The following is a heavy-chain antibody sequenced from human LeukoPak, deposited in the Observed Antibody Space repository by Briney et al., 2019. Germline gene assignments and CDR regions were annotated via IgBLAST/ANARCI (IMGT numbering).Heavy chain of an antibody. CDR1: GGSISSGGYY. Sequence: SETLSLTCTVSGGSISSGGYYWSWIRQPPGKGLEWIGYIYHSGSTYYNPSLKSRVTISIDTSKNQFSLKLSSVTAADTAVYYCARAPYCSSTSCYAPFPYFDYWGQGTLVTVSS. V-gene: IGHV4-30-2*01. CDR3: ARAPYCSSTSCYAPFPYFDY. D-gene: IGHD2-2*01. CDR2: IYHSGST. J-gene: IGHJ4*02.